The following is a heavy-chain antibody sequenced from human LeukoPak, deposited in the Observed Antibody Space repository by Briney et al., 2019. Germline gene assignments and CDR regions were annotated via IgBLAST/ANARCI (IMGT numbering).Heavy chain of an antibody. CDR2: INPNSGGT. Sequence: ASVKVSCKASGGTFSSYAISWVRQAPGQGLEWMGWINPNSGGTNYAQKFQGRVTMTRDTSISTAYMELSRLRSDDTAVYYCATNNWFDSWGQGTLVTVSS. J-gene: IGHJ5*01. V-gene: IGHV1-2*02. CDR1: GGTFSSYA. CDR3: ATNNWFDS.